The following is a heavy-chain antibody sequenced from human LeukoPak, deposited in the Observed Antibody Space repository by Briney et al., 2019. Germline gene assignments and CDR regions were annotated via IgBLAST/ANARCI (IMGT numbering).Heavy chain of an antibody. CDR2: IIPIFGTA. CDR1: GYTFTSYA. V-gene: IGHV1-69*13. CDR3: ARVIQLPNEYFQH. D-gene: IGHD2-2*01. J-gene: IGHJ1*01. Sequence: SVKVSCKASGYTFTSYAMNWVRQAPGQGLEWMGGIIPIFGTANYAQKFQGRVTITADESTSTAYMEVSSLRSEDTAVYYCARVIQLPNEYFQHWGQGTLVTVSS.